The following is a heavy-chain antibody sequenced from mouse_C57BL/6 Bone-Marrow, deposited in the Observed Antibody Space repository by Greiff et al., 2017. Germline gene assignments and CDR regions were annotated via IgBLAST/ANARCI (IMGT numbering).Heavy chain of an antibody. D-gene: IGHD6-1*01. CDR1: GFSLTSYG. J-gene: IGHJ1*03. CDR3: ARKPRGYFDV. V-gene: IGHV2-2*01. CDR2: IWRGGST. Sequence: VQLQQSGPGLVQPSQSLSITCTVSGFSLTSYGVHWVRQSPGKGLEWLGVIWRGGSTDYNAAFISRLSISKDNSKSQVFFKMNSLQADDTAIYYCARKPRGYFDVWGTGTTVTVSS.